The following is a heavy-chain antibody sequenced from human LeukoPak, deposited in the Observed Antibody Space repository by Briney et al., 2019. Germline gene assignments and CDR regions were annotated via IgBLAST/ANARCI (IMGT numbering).Heavy chain of an antibody. V-gene: IGHV4-31*03. CDR1: GGSISSGGYY. CDR2: IYYSEST. D-gene: IGHD2-2*01. Sequence: SQTLSLTCTVSGGSISSGGYYWSWIRQHPGKGLEWIGYIYYSESTYYNPSLKGRVTISVDTSKNQFSLKLSSVTAADTAVYYCARVVVPAAIQPSPWFDPWGQGTLVTVSS. CDR3: ARVVVPAAIQPSPWFDP. J-gene: IGHJ5*02.